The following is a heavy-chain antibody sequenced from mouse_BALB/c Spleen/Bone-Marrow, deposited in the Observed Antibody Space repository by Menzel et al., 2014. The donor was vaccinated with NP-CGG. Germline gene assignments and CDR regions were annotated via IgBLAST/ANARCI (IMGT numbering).Heavy chain of an antibody. CDR1: GYTFTSYW. V-gene: IGHV1-5*01. D-gene: IGHD2-1*01. J-gene: IGHJ1*01. Sequence: SGTVLAMPGASVNMSCKASGYTFTSYWMHWVKQRPGQGLEWIGAIYPGNSDTSYNQKFKGKAKLTAVTSTSTAYMELSSLTNEDSAVYYCTRDYGNSWCFDGWGAGTPVTVSS. CDR2: IYPGNSDT. CDR3: TRDYGNSWCFDG.